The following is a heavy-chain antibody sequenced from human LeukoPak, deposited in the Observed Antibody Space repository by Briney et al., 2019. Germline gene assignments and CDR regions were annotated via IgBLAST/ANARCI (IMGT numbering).Heavy chain of an antibody. J-gene: IGHJ4*02. V-gene: IGHV4-59*01. CDR3: ARGKYYFDY. CDR2: MYYSGNT. CDR1: VDSISGYY. Sequence: SETLSLTRTVSVDSISGYYWSWTRQPPGKGLEWIGYMYYSGNTNYNPSLKSRLTTSLDTSKNQFSLKLSSVTAADTAVYYCARGKYYFDYWGQGTLVTVSS.